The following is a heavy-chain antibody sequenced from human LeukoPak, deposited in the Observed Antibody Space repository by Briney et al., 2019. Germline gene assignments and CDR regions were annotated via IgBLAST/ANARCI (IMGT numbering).Heavy chain of an antibody. J-gene: IGHJ4*02. V-gene: IGHV3-48*01. CDR1: GFTFSSYS. CDR3: ARGYDFWSGYSTAGYQYYFDY. CDR2: ISSSSSTI. D-gene: IGHD3-3*01. Sequence: GGSLRLSCAASGFTFSSYSMNWVRQAPGKGLEWVSYISSSSSTIYYADSVKGRFTISRDNAKNSLYLQMNSLRAEDTAVYYCARGYDFWSGYSTAGYQYYFDYWGQGTLVTVSS.